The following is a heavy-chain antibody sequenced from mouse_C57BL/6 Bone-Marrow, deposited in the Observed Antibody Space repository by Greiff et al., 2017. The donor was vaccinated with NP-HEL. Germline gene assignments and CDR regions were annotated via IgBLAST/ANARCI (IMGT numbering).Heavy chain of an antibody. CDR3: ARTVYYGYGGFAY. CDR1: GYTFTSYW. D-gene: IGHD2-2*01. CDR2: IHPNSGST. J-gene: IGHJ3*01. Sequence: VQLQQPGAELVKPGASVKLSCKASGYTFTSYWMHWVKQRPGQGLEWIGMIHPNSGSTNYNEKFKSKATLTVDKSSSTAYMQLSSLTSEDSAVYYCARTVYYGYGGFAYWGQGTLVTVSA. V-gene: IGHV1-64*01.